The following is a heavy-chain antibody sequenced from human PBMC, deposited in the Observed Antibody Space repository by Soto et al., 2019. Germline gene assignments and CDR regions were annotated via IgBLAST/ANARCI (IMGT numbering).Heavy chain of an antibody. Sequence: QVQLVQSGAEVKKPVASVKVSCKASGYTFTGYYMHWVRQAPGQGLEWMGWINPNSGGTNYAQKFQGWVTMTRDTSISTAYMELSRLRSDDTAVYYCARGLDIVVVVAAAYYFDYWGQGTLVTVSS. D-gene: IGHD2-15*01. CDR3: ARGLDIVVVVAAAYYFDY. CDR2: INPNSGGT. J-gene: IGHJ4*02. V-gene: IGHV1-2*04. CDR1: GYTFTGYY.